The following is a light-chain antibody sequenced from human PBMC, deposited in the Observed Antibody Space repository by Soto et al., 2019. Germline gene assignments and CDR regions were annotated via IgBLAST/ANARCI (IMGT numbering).Light chain of an antibody. CDR1: DTVGDW. CDR3: QQYSTYEFS. V-gene: IGKV1-5*01. J-gene: IGKJ4*01. CDR2: DAF. Sequence: DIQMTQSPSTLSASVGDRVTITCRASDTVGDWLAWYQQKPGKAPKVLIYDAFSLESGVPSRFSGSGSGTEVPLTISSLQPDDFASYFCQQYSTYEFSFGGGTKVEIK.